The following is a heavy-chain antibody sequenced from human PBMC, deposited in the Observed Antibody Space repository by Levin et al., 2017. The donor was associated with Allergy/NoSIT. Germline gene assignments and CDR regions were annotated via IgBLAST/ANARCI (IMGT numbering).Heavy chain of an antibody. CDR2: IYSGGST. CDR1: GFTVSSNY. D-gene: IGHD4-17*01. Sequence: PGGSLRLSCAASGFTVSSNYMSWVRQAPGKGLEWVSVIYSGGSTYYADSVKGRFTISRDNSKSTLYLQMNSLRVEDTAVYYCARAMTLRSYGIDAFDIWGQGTMVTVSS. J-gene: IGHJ3*02. CDR3: ARAMTLRSYGIDAFDI. V-gene: IGHV3-66*02.